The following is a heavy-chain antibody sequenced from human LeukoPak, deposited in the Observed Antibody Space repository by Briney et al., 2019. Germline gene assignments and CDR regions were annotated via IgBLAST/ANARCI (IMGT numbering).Heavy chain of an antibody. J-gene: IGHJ6*02. Sequence: ASVKVSCKASGYTFTSYDINWVRQATGRGLEWMGWMNPNSGNTGYAQKFQGRVTMTRNTSISTAYMELSSLRSEDTAVYYCARGFPDFWSGYRYYGMDVWGQGTTVTVSS. D-gene: IGHD3-3*01. CDR1: GYTFTSYD. CDR3: ARGFPDFWSGYRYYGMDV. V-gene: IGHV1-8*01. CDR2: MNPNSGNT.